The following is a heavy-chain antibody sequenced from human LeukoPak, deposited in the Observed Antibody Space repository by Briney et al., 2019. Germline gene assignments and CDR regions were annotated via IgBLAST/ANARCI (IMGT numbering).Heavy chain of an antibody. CDR3: ASTYGSGSLPED. CDR1: GYTFTGYY. Sequence: ASVKVSCKASGYTFTGYYMHWVRQAPGQGLEWMGWINPNSDGTNYAQKFQGRVTMTRDTSISTAYMELSRLRSDDTAVYYCASTYGSGSLPEDWGQGTLVTVSS. V-gene: IGHV1-2*02. D-gene: IGHD3-10*01. CDR2: INPNSDGT. J-gene: IGHJ4*02.